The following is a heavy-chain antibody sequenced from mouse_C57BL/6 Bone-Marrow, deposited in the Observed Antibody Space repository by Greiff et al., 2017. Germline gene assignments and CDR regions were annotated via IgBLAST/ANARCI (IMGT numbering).Heavy chain of an antibody. D-gene: IGHD2-1*01. J-gene: IGHJ3*01. CDR2: IGSGSSTI. Sequence: EVKLMESGGGLVKPGGSLKLSCAASGFTFSDYGMHWVRQAPEKGLEWVAYIGSGSSTIYYADTVKGRFTISRDNAKNTLFLQLTSLRSEDTAMYYCASPGGNYFLLFAYWGRGTLVTVSA. V-gene: IGHV5-17*01. CDR1: GFTFSDYG. CDR3: ASPGGNYFLLFAY.